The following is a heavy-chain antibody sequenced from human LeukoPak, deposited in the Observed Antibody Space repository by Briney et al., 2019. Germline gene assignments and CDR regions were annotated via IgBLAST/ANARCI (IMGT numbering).Heavy chain of an antibody. CDR2: INHSGST. CDR1: GGSFSGYH. D-gene: IGHD4-17*01. J-gene: IGHJ4*02. CDR3: ARGRAGALYFDY. Sequence: SETLSLTCAVYGGSFSGYHWSWIRQPPGKGLEWIGEINHSGSTNYNPSLKSRVTISVDTSKNQFSLKLSSVTAADTAVYYCARGRAGALYFDYWGQGTLVTVSS. V-gene: IGHV4-34*01.